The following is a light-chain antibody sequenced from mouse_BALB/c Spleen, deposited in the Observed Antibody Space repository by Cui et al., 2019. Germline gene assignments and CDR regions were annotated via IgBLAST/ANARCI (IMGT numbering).Light chain of an antibody. Sequence: ETTVTQSPASLSVATGEKATIRGITSTDIDDDMNWYHQKPGEPPKLLILEGNTLRPGGPPRFSSSGEGTDFVITIENTLSEEVADYYFLQSDNRPLTFGGGTKLEIK. J-gene: IGKJ2*01. CDR2: EGN. CDR3: LQSDNRPLT. V-gene: IGKV17-127*01. CDR1: TDIDDD.